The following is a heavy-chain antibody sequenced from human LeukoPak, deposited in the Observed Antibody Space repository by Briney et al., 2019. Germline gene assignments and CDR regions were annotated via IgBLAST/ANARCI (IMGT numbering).Heavy chain of an antibody. V-gene: IGHV5-51*01. CDR1: GYSFTSYW. CDR3: ARARDGYKPYGYFDL. J-gene: IGHJ2*01. D-gene: IGHD5-24*01. Sequence: GESLKISCKGSGYSFTSYWIGWVRQMPGKGLERMGIIYPGDSDTRYSPSFQGQVTISADKSISTAYLQWSSLKASDTAMYYCARARDGYKPYGYFDLWGRGTLVTVSS. CDR2: IYPGDSDT.